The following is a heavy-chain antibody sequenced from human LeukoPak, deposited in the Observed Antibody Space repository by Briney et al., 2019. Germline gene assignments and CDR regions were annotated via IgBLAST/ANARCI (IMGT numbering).Heavy chain of an antibody. CDR3: AREGIYSSSWSMDGRFDY. CDR2: ISAYNGNT. CDR1: GYTFTSYG. V-gene: IGHV1-18*01. J-gene: IGHJ4*02. Sequence: GASVKVSCKASGYTFTSYGISWVRQAPGQGLEWMGWISAYNGNTNYAQKLQGRVTMTTDTSTSTAYMELRSLRSDDTAVYYCAREGIYSSSWSMDGRFDYWGQGTLVTVSS. D-gene: IGHD6-13*01.